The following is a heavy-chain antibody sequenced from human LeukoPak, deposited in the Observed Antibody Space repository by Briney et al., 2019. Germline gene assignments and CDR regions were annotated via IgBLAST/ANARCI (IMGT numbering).Heavy chain of an antibody. D-gene: IGHD1-14*01. V-gene: IGHV3-33*01. CDR1: GFSFNSYG. J-gene: IGHJ4*02. CDR3: ARAESGNQLDY. Sequence: GGSLRLSCAMSGFSFNSYGMHWVRQAQGKGLEWVAVIWYDESNKYYVDSVKGRFTISRDISKNTLYLQMNSLRDEDTAVYYCARAESGNQLDYWGQGTLVTASS. CDR2: IWYDESNK.